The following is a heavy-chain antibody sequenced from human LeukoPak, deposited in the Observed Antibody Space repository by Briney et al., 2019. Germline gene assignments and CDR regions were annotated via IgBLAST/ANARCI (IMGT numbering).Heavy chain of an antibody. D-gene: IGHD5-12*01. CDR2: IYHSGST. Sequence: NPSETLSLPCTLSGGSISTYYWSWIRQPPGKGLEWIGYIYHSGSTNYNPSLKSRVTISVDTSKNQFSLKLSSVTAADTAVYYCARGGGYASPIGYWGQGALVTVSS. CDR1: GGSISTYY. V-gene: IGHV4-59*01. CDR3: ARGGGYASPIGY. J-gene: IGHJ4*02.